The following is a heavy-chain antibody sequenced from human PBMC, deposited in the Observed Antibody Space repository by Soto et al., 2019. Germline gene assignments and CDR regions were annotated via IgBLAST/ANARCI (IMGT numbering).Heavy chain of an antibody. Sequence: PGGSLRLSCVASGFFLRDFGMHWVRQAPGKGLEWVSVIWYDGSNTYQGESVKGRFTMSRDISKNTLYLQMDSLRPEDTAVYYCAKDRRIVVAALFDYRGQGTLVTVSS. V-gene: IGHV3-33*06. J-gene: IGHJ4*02. D-gene: IGHD2-15*01. CDR2: IWYDGSNT. CDR1: GFFLRDFG. CDR3: AKDRRIVVAALFDY.